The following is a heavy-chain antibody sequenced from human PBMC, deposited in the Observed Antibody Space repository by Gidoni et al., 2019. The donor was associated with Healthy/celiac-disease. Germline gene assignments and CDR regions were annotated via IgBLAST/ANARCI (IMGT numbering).Heavy chain of an antibody. J-gene: IGHJ4*02. V-gene: IGHV3-30-3*01. CDR1: GLTFSSYA. CDR3: ARATIVGATFDY. CDR2: ISYDGSNK. Sequence: QVQLVESGAVVVQPGRSLRLSFAASGLTFSSYAMHWVRQAPGKGLEWVAVISYDGSNKYYADSVKGRFTISRDNSKNTLYLQMNSLRAEDTAVYYCARATIVGATFDYWGQGTLVTVSS. D-gene: IGHD1-26*01.